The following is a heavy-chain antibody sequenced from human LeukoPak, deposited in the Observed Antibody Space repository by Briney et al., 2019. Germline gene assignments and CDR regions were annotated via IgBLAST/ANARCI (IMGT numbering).Heavy chain of an antibody. Sequence: GGSLRLSCAASAFTVSNNYMSWVRQAPGKGLEWVSVIYSGGTTNYADSVKGRFTISRDNSKNTLYLQMNSLRAEDTAVYYCARVSVMIVYGMDVWGQGTTVTVSS. CDR1: AFTVSNNY. V-gene: IGHV3-66*01. D-gene: IGHD3-22*01. J-gene: IGHJ6*02. CDR3: ARVSVMIVYGMDV. CDR2: IYSGGTT.